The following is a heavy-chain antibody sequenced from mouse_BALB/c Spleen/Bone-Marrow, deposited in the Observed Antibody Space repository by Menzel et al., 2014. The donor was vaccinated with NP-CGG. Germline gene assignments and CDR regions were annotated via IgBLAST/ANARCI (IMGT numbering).Heavy chain of an antibody. D-gene: IGHD1-1*01. J-gene: IGHJ2*01. CDR2: IRHKANGSTP. V-gene: IGHV7-3*02. CDR3: SRDYTNYGDY. CDR1: GFTFTDHY. Sequence: EVKVVESGGGLVQPGGFLRLSCATSGFTFTDHYMSWVRQTPGKALEWLGFIRHKANGSTPEYSASVKGRFTISRENAQRISYLQMNPLRAEDSATYDGSRDYTNYGDYWGQGTTLTVSS.